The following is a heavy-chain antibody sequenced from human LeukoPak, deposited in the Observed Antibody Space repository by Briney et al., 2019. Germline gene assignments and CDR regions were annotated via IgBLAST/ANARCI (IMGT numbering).Heavy chain of an antibody. CDR3: AKDGGSGSYYNFH. Sequence: GGSLRLSCAASGFIFSSYSMSWVRQAPGKGLEWVSAISGSGGSTYYADSVKGRFTISRDNSKNTLYLQMNSLRAEDTAVYYCAKDGGSGSYYNFHWGQGTLVTVSS. D-gene: IGHD3-10*01. V-gene: IGHV3-23*01. CDR1: GFIFSSYS. CDR2: ISGSGGST. J-gene: IGHJ4*02.